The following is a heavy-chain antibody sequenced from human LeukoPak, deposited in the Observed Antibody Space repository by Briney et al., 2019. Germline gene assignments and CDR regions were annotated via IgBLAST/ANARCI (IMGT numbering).Heavy chain of an antibody. CDR1: GFTFDDYA. J-gene: IGHJ4*02. D-gene: IGHD6-6*01. V-gene: IGHV3-43D*03. CDR2: ISWDGGST. Sequence: GGSLRLSCAASGFTFDDYAMHWVRQAPGKGLEWVSLISWDGGSTYYADSVKGRFTISRDNSKNSLYLQMNSLRAEDTALYYCAKDSSSSRTTFDFWGQGTLVTVSS. CDR3: AKDSSSSRTTFDF.